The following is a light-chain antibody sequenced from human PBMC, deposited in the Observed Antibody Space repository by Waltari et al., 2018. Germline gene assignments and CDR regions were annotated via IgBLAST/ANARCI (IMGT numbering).Light chain of an antibody. CDR3: QQYGSSLFT. V-gene: IGKV3-20*01. CDR1: QSVSSSY. CDR2: GAS. J-gene: IGKJ3*01. Sequence: IVLTQSPGTLSLSPGERATLSCRASQSVSSSYLAWYQQKPGQAPRLLIYGASGRATGIPDRFSGSGSGTDFTLTISRLEPEDFAVYYCQQYGSSLFTFGPGTKVDIK.